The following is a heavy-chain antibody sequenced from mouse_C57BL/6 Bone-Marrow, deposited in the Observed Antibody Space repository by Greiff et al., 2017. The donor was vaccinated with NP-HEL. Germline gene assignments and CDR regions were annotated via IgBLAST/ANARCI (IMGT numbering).Heavy chain of an antibody. V-gene: IGHV1-72*01. J-gene: IGHJ1*03. D-gene: IGHD1-1*01. CDR1: GYTFTSYW. CDR2: IDPNSGGT. Sequence: QVQLQQPGADLVKPGASVKLSCKASGYTFTSYWMHWVKQRPGRGLEWIGRIDPNSGGTKFNEKFKTKATLTEDKTSSTAYMQLSSLPSEDSPVYYCARYYYGSRGWYFDVWGTGTTVTVSS. CDR3: ARYYYGSRGWYFDV.